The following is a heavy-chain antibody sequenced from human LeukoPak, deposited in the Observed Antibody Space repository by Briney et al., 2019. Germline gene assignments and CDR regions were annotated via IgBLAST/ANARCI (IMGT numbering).Heavy chain of an antibody. D-gene: IGHD3-22*01. CDR2: IYTSGST. J-gene: IGHJ4*02. CDR1: GGSISSYY. V-gene: IGHV4-4*07. Sequence: SETLSLTCTVSGGSISSYYGSWIRQPAGKGLEWIGRIYTSGSTNYNPSLKSRVTMSVDTSKNQFSLKLSSVTAADTAVYYCARLGRNSSGYLARPYYFDYWGQGTLVTVSS. CDR3: ARLGRNSSGYLARPYYFDY.